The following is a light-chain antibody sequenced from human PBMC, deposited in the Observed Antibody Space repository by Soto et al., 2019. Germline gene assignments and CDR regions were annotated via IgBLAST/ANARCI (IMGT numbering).Light chain of an antibody. J-gene: IGKJ3*01. CDR1: QGISNY. CDR2: GAS. CDR3: QKYNSAPFT. V-gene: IGKV1-27*01. Sequence: DIQMTQSPSSLSASVGDRVTITCRASQGISNYLAWYQQEPGKVPKLLIYGASNLHSGAPSRFSGSGSGTDFSLTISSLQPEDVATYYCQKYNSAPFTFGHGTKVDIK.